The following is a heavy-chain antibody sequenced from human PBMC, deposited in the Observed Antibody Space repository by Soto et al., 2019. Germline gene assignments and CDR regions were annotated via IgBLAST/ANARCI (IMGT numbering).Heavy chain of an antibody. V-gene: IGHV1-69*06. D-gene: IGHD3-16*01. CDR1: GGTFSSYA. CDR3: AREPWGLNTFNDAFDI. Sequence: QVQLVQSGAEVKKPGSSVKVSCKASGGTFSSYAISWVRQAPGQGLEWMGGIIPIFGTANYAQKIQGRVTITADKSTRIAYMELSSRSSEETAVYYCAREPWGLNTFNDAFDIWGQGTMVTVSS. CDR2: IIPIFGTA. J-gene: IGHJ3*02.